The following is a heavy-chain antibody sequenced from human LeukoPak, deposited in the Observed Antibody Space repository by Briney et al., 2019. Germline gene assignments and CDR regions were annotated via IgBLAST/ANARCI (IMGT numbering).Heavy chain of an antibody. D-gene: IGHD6-13*01. CDR1: GFTFSSYS. Sequence: PGGSLRLSCAASGFTFSSYSMNWVRQAPGKGLEWVSSISSSSSYIYYADSVKGRFTISRDNAKNSLYLQMNSLRAEDTAVYYCAREGGYSSSWSAPWPNWFDPWGQGTLVTVSS. CDR2: ISSSSSYI. CDR3: AREGGYSSSWSAPWPNWFDP. J-gene: IGHJ5*02. V-gene: IGHV3-21*01.